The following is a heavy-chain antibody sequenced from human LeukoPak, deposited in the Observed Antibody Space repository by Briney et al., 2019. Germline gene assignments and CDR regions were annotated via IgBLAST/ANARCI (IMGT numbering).Heavy chain of an antibody. CDR3: AKDFDTVTDWFDP. CDR2: ISYDGSNK. D-gene: IGHD4-17*01. CDR1: GFTFSNYG. Sequence: PGGSLRLSCAASGFTFSNYGMHWVRQAPGKGLEWVAVISYDGSNKYYADSVKGRFTISRDNSKNTLYLQMNSLRAEDTAVYYCAKDFDTVTDWFDPWGQGTLVTVSS. J-gene: IGHJ5*02. V-gene: IGHV3-30*18.